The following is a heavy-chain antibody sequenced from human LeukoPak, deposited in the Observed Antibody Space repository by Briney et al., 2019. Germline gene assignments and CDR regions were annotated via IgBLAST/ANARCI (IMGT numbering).Heavy chain of an antibody. CDR3: ARVGFEVASDY. V-gene: IGHV4-39*07. Sequence: PSETLSLTCTVSGGSISTSSYYWGWVRQPPGKGLEWIGNIFYSGSTYYSPCLKSRVTISLDTSRNQFSLKLSSVTAADTAVYYCARVGFEVASDYWGQGTLVTVSS. CDR2: IFYSGST. D-gene: IGHD2-21*01. CDR1: GGSISTSSYY. J-gene: IGHJ4*02.